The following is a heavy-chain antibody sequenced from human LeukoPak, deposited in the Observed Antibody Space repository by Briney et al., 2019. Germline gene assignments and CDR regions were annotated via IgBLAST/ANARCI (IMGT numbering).Heavy chain of an antibody. CDR3: VRPFDY. Sequence: TGGSLRLSCAASGFTFSSYAMHWVRQAPGKGLEGVAVISYDGSNKYYADSVKGRFTISRDNSKNTLYLQMNSLRAEDTAVYYCVRPFDYWGQGTLVTVSS. V-gene: IGHV3-30-3*01. CDR1: GFTFSSYA. CDR2: ISYDGSNK. J-gene: IGHJ4*02.